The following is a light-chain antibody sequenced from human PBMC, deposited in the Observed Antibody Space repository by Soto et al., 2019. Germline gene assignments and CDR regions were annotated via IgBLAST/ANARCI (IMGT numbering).Light chain of an antibody. J-gene: IGLJ2*01. CDR2: DVS. CDR1: SSDVGGYNY. Sequence: QSVLTQPASVSGSPGQSITISCTGTSSDVGGYNYVSWYQQLPGKAPKLMIYDVSNRPSGVSNRFSGSKSGNTASLTISGLQAEDEADYYCSSYTTSSTVAFGGGTKLTVL. V-gene: IGLV2-14*01. CDR3: SSYTTSSTVA.